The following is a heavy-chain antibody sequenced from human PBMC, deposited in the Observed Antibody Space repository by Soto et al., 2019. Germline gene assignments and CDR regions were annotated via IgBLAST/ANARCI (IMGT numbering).Heavy chain of an antibody. J-gene: IGHJ4*02. CDR3: TRKTGGYDPIDD. D-gene: IGHD2-8*02. CDR2: ISRSGSI. CDR1: AYSISGDNW. Sequence: QAQLRESGPGVVKPSDTLSLTCAVSAYSISGDNWWGWIRQPPGRGLEWIGYISRSGSIHYNPSLESRVTMSVDSSKNQFSVKVRSVTAVDTAVYYCTRKTGGYDPIDDWGQGTLVIVSS. V-gene: IGHV4-28*05.